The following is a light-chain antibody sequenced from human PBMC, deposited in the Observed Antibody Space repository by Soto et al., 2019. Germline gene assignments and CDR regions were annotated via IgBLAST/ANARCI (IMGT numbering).Light chain of an antibody. CDR3: QQYGSSPRT. CDR2: GAS. Sequence: EIVLTQSPGTLSLSPGARATLSCRASQIVTANYLAWYQQKPGQAPRLLIYGASSRATGVPDRFSGSGSGTDFTLTISRLEPEDFAVYYCQQYGSSPRTFGQGTKVEIK. CDR1: QIVTANY. V-gene: IGKV3-20*01. J-gene: IGKJ1*01.